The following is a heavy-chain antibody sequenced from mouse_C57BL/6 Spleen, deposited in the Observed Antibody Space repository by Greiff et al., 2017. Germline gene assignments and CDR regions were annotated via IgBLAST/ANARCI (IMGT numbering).Heavy chain of an antibody. CDR1: GYSITSGYY. Sequence: EVQRVESGPGLVKPSQSLSLTCSVTGYSITSGYYWNWIRQFPGNKLEWMGYISYDGSNNYNPSLKNRISITRDTSKNQFFLKLNSVTTEDTATYYCARGGYGSSYDFDVWGTGTTVTVSS. CDR2: ISYDGSN. V-gene: IGHV3-6*01. D-gene: IGHD1-1*01. CDR3: ARGGYGSSYDFDV. J-gene: IGHJ1*03.